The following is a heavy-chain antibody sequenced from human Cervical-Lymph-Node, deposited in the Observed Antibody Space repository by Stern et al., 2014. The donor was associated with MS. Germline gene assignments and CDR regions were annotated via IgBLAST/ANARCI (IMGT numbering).Heavy chain of an antibody. D-gene: IGHD3-3*01. CDR3: ARNWNYGLDV. CDR1: GGTFGSSG. V-gene: IGHV1-69*01. J-gene: IGHJ6*02. Sequence: DQLVESGPEVKRPGSSVKGSCQASGGTFGSSGISWVRPAPGPGLAWMGGIIPMFGTTDYLQKFQGRVTITADEATNSAYMELRSLRSEDTAIYYCARNWNYGLDVWGQGTTVTVSS. CDR2: IIPMFGTT.